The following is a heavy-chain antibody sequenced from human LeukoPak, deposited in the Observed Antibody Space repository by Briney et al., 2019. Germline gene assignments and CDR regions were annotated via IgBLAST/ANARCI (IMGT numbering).Heavy chain of an antibody. CDR2: ISAYNGNT. D-gene: IGHD2-2*01. CDR3: ARTHRSTSRSPLPDY. J-gene: IGHJ4*02. Sequence: ASVKVSCKASGYTFTSYGISWVRQAPGQGLEWMGWISAYNGNTNYAQKLQGRVTMTTDPSTSTAYMELRSLRSDDTAVYYCARTHRSTSRSPLPDYWGQGTLVTVSS. V-gene: IGHV1-18*04. CDR1: GYTFTSYG.